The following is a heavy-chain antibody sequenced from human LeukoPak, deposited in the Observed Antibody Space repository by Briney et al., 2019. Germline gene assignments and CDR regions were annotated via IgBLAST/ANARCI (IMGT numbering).Heavy chain of an antibody. CDR3: ARGERLALRYFDWLLSAWFDP. D-gene: IGHD3-9*01. V-gene: IGHV1-2*04. CDR1: GYTFTCYY. J-gene: IGHJ5*02. CDR2: IKPNSGGT. Sequence: ASVKVSCKASGYTFTCYYMHWVRQAPGQGLEWMGWIKPNSGGTNYAQKFPAWVTMTTATSISTAYMELSRLRSDDTAVYYCARGERLALRYFDWLLSAWFDPWGQGTLVTVSS.